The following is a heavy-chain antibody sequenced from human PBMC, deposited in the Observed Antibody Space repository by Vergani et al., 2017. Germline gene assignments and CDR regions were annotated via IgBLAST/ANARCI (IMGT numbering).Heavy chain of an antibody. D-gene: IGHD3-9*01. J-gene: IGHJ6*03. V-gene: IGHV3-21*01. CDR1: GFPFSSYS. CDR2: ISSSRSYI. CDR3: ARVPAPGLNYDILTGNRYYYYYMDV. Sequence: EVQLVESGGGLVKPGGSLRLSCAASGFPFSSYSMNWVRQAPRKGLHSPSSISSSRSYISYAYSVKGRFTSSRDNAKNSLYLQMNSLRAEDTAVYYCARVPAPGLNYDILTGNRYYYYYMDVWGKGTTVTVSS.